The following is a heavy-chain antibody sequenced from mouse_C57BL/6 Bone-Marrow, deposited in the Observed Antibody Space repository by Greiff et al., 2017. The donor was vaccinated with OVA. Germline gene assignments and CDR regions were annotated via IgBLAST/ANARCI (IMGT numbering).Heavy chain of an antibody. D-gene: IGHD2-3*01. CDR3: ARIPLYDGYYVGYAMDY. V-gene: IGHV1-42*01. Sequence: VQLKESGPELVKPGASVKISCKASGYSFTGYYMNWVKQSPEKSLEWIGEINPSTGGTTYNQKVKAKATLTVAKSSSTAYMQLKSLTSEDSAVYYCARIPLYDGYYVGYAMDYWGQGTSVTVSS. CDR2: INPSTGGT. J-gene: IGHJ4*01. CDR1: GYSFTGYY.